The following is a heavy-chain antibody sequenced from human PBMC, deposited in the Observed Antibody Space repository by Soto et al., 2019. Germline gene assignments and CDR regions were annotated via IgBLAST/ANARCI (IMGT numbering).Heavy chain of an antibody. CDR1: GGSISSGGYY. J-gene: IGHJ6*02. D-gene: IGHD6-13*01. CDR2: IYYSGST. CDR3: ARVCIAAAVLVNHIYYYYIGTHV. V-gene: IGHV4-31*03. Sequence: SETLSLTCTVSGGSISSGGYYWSWIRQHPGKGLEWIGYIYYSGSTYYNPSLKSRVTISVDTSKNQFSLKLSSVTAADTAVYYCARVCIAAAVLVNHIYYYYIGTHVLRHATTVSV.